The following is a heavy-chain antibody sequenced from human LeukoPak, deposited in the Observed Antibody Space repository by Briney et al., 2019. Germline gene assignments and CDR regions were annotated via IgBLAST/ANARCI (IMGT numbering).Heavy chain of an antibody. Sequence: SETLSLTCAVYGGSFSGYYWSWIRQPPGKGLEWIGEINHSGSTNYNPSLKCRVTISVDTSKNQFSLKLSSVTAADTAVYYCARGRYCSGGSCYDFDYWGQGTLVTVSS. CDR1: GGSFSGYY. D-gene: IGHD2-15*01. CDR3: ARGRYCSGGSCYDFDY. CDR2: INHSGST. J-gene: IGHJ4*02. V-gene: IGHV4-34*01.